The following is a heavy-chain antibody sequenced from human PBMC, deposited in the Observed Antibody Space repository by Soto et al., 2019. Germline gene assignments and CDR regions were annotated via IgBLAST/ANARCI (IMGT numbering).Heavy chain of an antibody. CDR2: ISGSGGST. CDR3: AKEIVVVPAAPSAFAI. J-gene: IGHJ3*02. CDR1: GFTFSSYA. Sequence: EVQLLESGGGLVQPGGSLRLSCAASGFTFSSYAMSWVRQAPGKGLEWVSAISGSGGSTYYADSVKGRFTISRDNSKNTLYLQMNSLRSEDTAVYYCAKEIVVVPAAPSAFAIWGQGTMVTVSS. V-gene: IGHV3-23*01. D-gene: IGHD2-2*01.